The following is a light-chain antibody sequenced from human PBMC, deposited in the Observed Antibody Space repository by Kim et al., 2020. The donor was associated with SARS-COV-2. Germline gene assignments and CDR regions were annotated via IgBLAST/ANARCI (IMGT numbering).Light chain of an antibody. CDR1: QSVSSN. V-gene: IGKV3-15*01. Sequence: EIVMTQSPATLSVSPGERATLSCRASQSVSSNLAWYQQKPGQAPRLLIYGASTRATGIPARFSGSGSGTEFTLTISSLQSEDFAVYYCQHYNNWPPEDTFGQGTKLEI. CDR2: GAS. J-gene: IGKJ2*01. CDR3: QHYNNWPPEDT.